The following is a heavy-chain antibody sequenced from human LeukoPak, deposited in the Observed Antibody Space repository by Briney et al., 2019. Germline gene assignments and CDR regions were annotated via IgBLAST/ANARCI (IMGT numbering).Heavy chain of an antibody. V-gene: IGHV1-3*01. J-gene: IGHJ4*02. CDR3: ARARGPHDSSGYSDY. CDR1: GYTFTSYA. CDR2: INAGNGNT. Sequence: ASVQVSCKASGYTFTSYALHWLRQAPGQRLEWLGWINAGNGNTKYSQKFQGRVTITRDTSASTAYMKLSRLRSEDTAVYYCARARGPHDSSGYSDYWGQGTLVTVSS. D-gene: IGHD3-22*01.